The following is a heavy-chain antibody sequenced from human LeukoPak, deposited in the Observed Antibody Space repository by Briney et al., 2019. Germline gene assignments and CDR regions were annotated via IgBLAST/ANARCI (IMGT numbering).Heavy chain of an antibody. V-gene: IGHV3-30*02. CDR1: GFTFSSYG. D-gene: IGHD1-1*01. CDR3: AKGSYNWNDDWFDP. J-gene: IGHJ5*02. Sequence: GRSLRLSCEASGFTFSSYGMHWVRQAPGKGLEWVAFIRYDGSNKYYADSVKGRFTISRDNSKNTLYLQMNSLRAEDTAVYYCAKGSYNWNDDWFDPWGQGTLVTVSS. CDR2: IRYDGSNK.